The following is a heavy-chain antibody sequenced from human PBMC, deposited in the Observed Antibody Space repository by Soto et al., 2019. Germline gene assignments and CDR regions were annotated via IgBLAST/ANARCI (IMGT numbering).Heavy chain of an antibody. CDR3: ANVTAVARQHFGN. J-gene: IGHJ4*02. CDR2: ISGDGSDK. V-gene: IGHV3-30*18. D-gene: IGHD6-19*01. CDR1: GFTFSDFG. Sequence: ESGGGVVQPERSLRLSCAASGFTFSDFGMHWVRQAPGKGLEWVAAISGDGSDKYYLGSVQGRFSISRDNTKNALYLQMISLRTAATAVYYFANVTAVARQHFGNWGQGALVTVSS.